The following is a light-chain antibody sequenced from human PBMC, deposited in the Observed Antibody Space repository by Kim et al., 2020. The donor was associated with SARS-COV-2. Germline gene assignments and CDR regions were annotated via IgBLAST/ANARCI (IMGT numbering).Light chain of an antibody. CDR1: KSTRIN. CDR2: DAS. V-gene: IGKV3-11*01. CDR3: QQRSNWPLT. J-gene: IGKJ4*01. Sequence: SPRNRATLSYRASKSTRINLTWYQQNPGQAPRLLIYDASNRATGIPARFSGSGSGTDFTLTISSLEPEDFAVYYCQQRSNWPLTFGGGTKVDIK.